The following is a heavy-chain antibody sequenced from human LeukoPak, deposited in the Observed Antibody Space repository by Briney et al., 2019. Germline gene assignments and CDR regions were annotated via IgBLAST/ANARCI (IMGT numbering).Heavy chain of an antibody. J-gene: IGHJ4*02. CDR3: ARIRGDYGDYDKYYFDY. D-gene: IGHD4-17*01. V-gene: IGHV3-53*01. CDR2: IYSGGST. Sequence: GGSLRLSCAVSGFTVSSNYMSWVRQAPGKGLEWVSVIYSGGSTYYADSVKGRFTISRDNSKNTLYLQMNSLRAEDTAVYYCARIRGDYGDYDKYYFDYWGQGTLVTVSS. CDR1: GFTVSSNY.